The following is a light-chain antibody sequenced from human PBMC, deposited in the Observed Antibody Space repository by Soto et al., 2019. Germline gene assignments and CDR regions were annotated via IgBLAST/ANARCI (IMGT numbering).Light chain of an antibody. V-gene: IGKV2-30*02. J-gene: IGKJ2*01. CDR1: QSLVHSDGNTY. CDR2: KVS. CDR3: MQTTHWPYT. Sequence: DVVMTQSPLSLPVTLGQPASISCRSSQSLVHSDGNTYLTWFQQRPGQSPRRLIYKVSNRDSGXPDTFSGSGSGTXXXXKVXXXXXEDXXIYYCMQTTHWPYTFGXGXXLEIK.